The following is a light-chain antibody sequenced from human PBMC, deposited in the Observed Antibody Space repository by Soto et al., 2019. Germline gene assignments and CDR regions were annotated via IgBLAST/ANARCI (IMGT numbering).Light chain of an antibody. V-gene: IGLV2-8*01. Sequence: QSALTQPPSASGSPGQSVTISCTGTSSDIGGYNSVSWYQQHPGKAPRLMIYEVNKRPSGVPDRFSGSKSGYTASLTVSGLQTEDEADYYCSSYTSSSTLVVFGGGTKVTVL. CDR2: EVN. CDR3: SSYTSSSTLVV. J-gene: IGLJ2*01. CDR1: SSDIGGYNS.